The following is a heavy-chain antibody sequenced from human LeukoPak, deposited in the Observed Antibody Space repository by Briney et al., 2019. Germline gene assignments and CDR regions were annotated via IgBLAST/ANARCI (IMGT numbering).Heavy chain of an antibody. Sequence: SETLSLTCTVSGGPLNSNSYYWGWIRQPPEEGLEWIGSFYYTGSTYYNPSLKSRVTISADTSKNQFSLKLSSVAAADTAVYYCARGYTAGWIPYDYWGQGTLVTVSS. D-gene: IGHD5-18*01. J-gene: IGHJ4*02. CDR2: FYYTGST. CDR3: ARGYTAGWIPYDY. V-gene: IGHV4-39*01. CDR1: GGPLNSNSYY.